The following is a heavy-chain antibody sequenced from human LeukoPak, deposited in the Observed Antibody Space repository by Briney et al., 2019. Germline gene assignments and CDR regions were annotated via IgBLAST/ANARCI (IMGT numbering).Heavy chain of an antibody. CDR3: AREQVAGRFDY. CDR1: GFTFSDYY. D-gene: IGHD6-19*01. CDR2: MSGSGSTI. J-gene: IGHJ4*02. Sequence: PGGSLRLSCAASGFTFSDYYMSWIRQAPGKGLEWVSSMSGSGSTIYYADSVKGRFIISRDNAKNSLYLRMNSLGAEGTAVYYCAREQVAGRFDYWGQGTLVTVSS. V-gene: IGHV3-11*01.